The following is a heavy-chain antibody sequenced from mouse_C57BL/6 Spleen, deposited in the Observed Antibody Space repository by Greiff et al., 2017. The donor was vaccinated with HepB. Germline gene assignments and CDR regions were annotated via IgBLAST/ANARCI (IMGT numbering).Heavy chain of an antibody. CDR1: GYTFTDYY. D-gene: IGHD2-5*01. CDR3: ARAYYSNYPLAMDY. Sequence: VQLQQSGPVLVKPGASVKMSCKASGYTFTDYYMNWVKQSHGKSLEWIGVINPYNGGTSYNQKFKGKATLTVDKSSSTAYMELNSLTSEVSAVYYCARAYYSNYPLAMDYWGQGTSVTVSS. J-gene: IGHJ4*01. CDR2: INPYNGGT. V-gene: IGHV1-19*01.